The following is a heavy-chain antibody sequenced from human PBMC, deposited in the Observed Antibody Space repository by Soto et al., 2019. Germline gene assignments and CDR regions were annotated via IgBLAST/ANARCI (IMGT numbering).Heavy chain of an antibody. J-gene: IGHJ4*02. V-gene: IGHV1-69*06. CDR3: ARAFSSIAAHFDY. CDR2: IIPIFGTA. Sequence: SVKVSCKASGGTFSSYAISWVRQAPGQGLEWMGGIIPIFGTANYAQKFQGRVTITADKSTSTAYMELSSLRSEDTAVYYCARAFSSIAAHFDYWGQGTLVTVSS. CDR1: GGTFSSYA. D-gene: IGHD6-6*01.